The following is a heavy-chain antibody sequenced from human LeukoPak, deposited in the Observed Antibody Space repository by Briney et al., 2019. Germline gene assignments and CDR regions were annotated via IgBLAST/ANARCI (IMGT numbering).Heavy chain of an antibody. CDR3: AKDLAYWGSNYYYYGMDV. J-gene: IGHJ6*02. V-gene: IGHV3-30*02. D-gene: IGHD7-27*01. CDR2: IRYDGSNK. Sequence: GGPLRLSCAASGFTFSSYGMHWVRQAPGKGLEWVAFIRYDGSNKYYADSVKGRFTISRDNSKNTLYLQMNSLRAEDTAVYYCAKDLAYWGSNYYYYGMDVWGQGTTVTVSS. CDR1: GFTFSSYG.